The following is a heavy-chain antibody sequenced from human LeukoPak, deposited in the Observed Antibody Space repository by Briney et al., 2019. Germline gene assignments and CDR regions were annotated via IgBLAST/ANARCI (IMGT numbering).Heavy chain of an antibody. CDR2: IGIRGDT. Sequence: PGGSLRLSCAASGFTFIDYDMHWVRQVIGIGQEWVSAIGIRGDTHYSGSVKGRFTISRENAESSLYLQMNSLRAEDTAVYYCARGGIQVSGIDEFDYWGQGTLVTVSS. D-gene: IGHD6-19*01. CDR3: ARGGIQVSGIDEFDY. CDR1: GFTFIDYD. J-gene: IGHJ4*02. V-gene: IGHV3-13*01.